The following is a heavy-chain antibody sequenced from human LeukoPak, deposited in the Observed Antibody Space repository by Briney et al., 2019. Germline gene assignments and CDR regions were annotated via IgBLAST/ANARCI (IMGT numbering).Heavy chain of an antibody. J-gene: IGHJ5*02. V-gene: IGHV1-24*01. CDR3: ATDPYYYGSGSYYNKSGWFDP. Sequence: ASVKVSCKVSGYTLTELSMHWVRQAPRKGLEWMGGFDPEDGETIYAQKFQGRVTMTEDTSTDTAYMELSSLRSEDTAVYYCATDPYYYGSGSYYNKSGWFDPWGQGTLVTVSS. D-gene: IGHD3-10*01. CDR2: FDPEDGET. CDR1: GYTLTELS.